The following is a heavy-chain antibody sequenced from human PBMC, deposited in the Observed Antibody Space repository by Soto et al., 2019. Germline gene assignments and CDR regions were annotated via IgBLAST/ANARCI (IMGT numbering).Heavy chain of an antibody. CDR2: IKSKTDGGTV. V-gene: IGHV3-15*01. CDR3: SHGYYQYFEY. CDR1: GFTFSNAW. J-gene: IGHJ4*02. Sequence: GGSLRLSCAASGFTFSNAWMSWVRQAPGKGLEWVGRIKSKTDGGTVEYAAPVKDRFTISRDDSENTLYLQMNSLKTEDTAVYYCSHGYYQYFEYWGQGTLVTVSS. D-gene: IGHD5-18*01.